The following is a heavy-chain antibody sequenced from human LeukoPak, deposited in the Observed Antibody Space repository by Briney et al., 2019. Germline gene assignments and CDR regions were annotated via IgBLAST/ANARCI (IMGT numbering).Heavy chain of an antibody. CDR2: IIPIFGTA. J-gene: IGHJ5*02. D-gene: IGHD6-19*01. CDR1: GGTFSNSA. V-gene: IGHV1-69*13. Sequence: ASVKVSCKASGGTFSNSAISWVRQAPGRGLEWMGGIIPIFGTANYAQKFQGRVTITADESTSTAYMELSSLRSEDTAVYYCARVWEYSSGPVWFDPWGQGTLVTVSS. CDR3: ARVWEYSSGPVWFDP.